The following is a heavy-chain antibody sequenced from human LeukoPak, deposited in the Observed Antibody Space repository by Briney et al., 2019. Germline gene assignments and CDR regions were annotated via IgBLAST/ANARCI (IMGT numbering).Heavy chain of an antibody. J-gene: IGHJ4*02. V-gene: IGHV3-7*01. D-gene: IGHD2-8*02. CDR2: INQDGGEK. Sequence: GGSLRLSCAASGFTFSSYWMSWVRQAPGKGLEWVANINQDGGEKYYVDSVKGRFTISRDSAKNSLFLQMNPLRAEDTAVYYSARACNFCFTGAEYWGQGSLVTVSS. CDR3: ARACNFCFTGAEY. CDR1: GFTFSSYW.